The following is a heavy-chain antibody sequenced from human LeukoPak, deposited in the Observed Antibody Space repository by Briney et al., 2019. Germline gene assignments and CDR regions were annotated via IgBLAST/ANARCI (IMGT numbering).Heavy chain of an antibody. CDR1: GYSISSGYY. CDR2: IDHSGST. V-gene: IGHV4-38-2*02. Sequence: NASETLSLTCTVSGYSISSGYYWGWIRQPPGKGLEWTGSIDHSGSTYYNPSLKSRITISIDTSKNQFSLKLSSVTAADTAVYYCARGRIHAYYFDYWGQGTLVTVSS. J-gene: IGHJ4*02. CDR3: ARGRIHAYYFDY.